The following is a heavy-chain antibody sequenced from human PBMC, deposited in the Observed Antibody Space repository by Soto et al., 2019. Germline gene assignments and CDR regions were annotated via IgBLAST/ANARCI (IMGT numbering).Heavy chain of an antibody. D-gene: IGHD3-22*01. CDR2: ISGSGIST. CDR1: GLTFSSYA. V-gene: IGHV3-23*01. J-gene: IGHJ4*02. Sequence: EVQLLESGGGLVQPGGSLRLSCAASGLTFSSYAMRWVRQAPGKGLEWVSGISGSGISTYYADSVKGRFTISRDNSKNTLYLQINSLSAEDTAVYYCAKHSESSAYSSFDYWGQGTMVTVSS. CDR3: AKHSESSAYSSFDY.